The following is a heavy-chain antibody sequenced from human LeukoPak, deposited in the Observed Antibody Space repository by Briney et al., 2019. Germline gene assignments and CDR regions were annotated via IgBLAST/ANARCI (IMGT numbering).Heavy chain of an antibody. D-gene: IGHD4-11*01. J-gene: IGHJ6*02. Sequence: RPSETLSLTCTVSGGSISSSSYYWGWIRQPPGKGLEWIGSIYYSGSTYYNPSLKSRVTISVDASKNQFSLKLSSVTAADTAVYYCARQKLGLFETTVTHYYYYGMDVWGQGTTVTVSS. CDR3: ARQKLGLFETTVTHYYYYGMDV. V-gene: IGHV4-39*01. CDR2: IYYSGST. CDR1: GGSISSSSYY.